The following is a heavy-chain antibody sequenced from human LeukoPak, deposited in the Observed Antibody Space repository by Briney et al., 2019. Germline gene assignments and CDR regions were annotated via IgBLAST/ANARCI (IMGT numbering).Heavy chain of an antibody. Sequence: GGCLRLSCAASGFTVFSNYMSWVRQAPGKGLEWVSVIYSGGSTYYADSVKGRFTISRDNSKNTLYLQMNSLRAEDTAVYYCAKDDDILTGYFDYWGQATLVTVSS. J-gene: IGHJ4*02. CDR2: IYSGGST. D-gene: IGHD3-9*01. CDR3: AKDDDILTGYFDY. CDR1: GFTVFSNY. V-gene: IGHV3-53*01.